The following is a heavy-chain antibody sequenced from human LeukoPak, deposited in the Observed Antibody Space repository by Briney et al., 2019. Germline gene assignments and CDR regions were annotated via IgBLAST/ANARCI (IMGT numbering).Heavy chain of an antibody. CDR3: ARDIGYSYAHAFDI. Sequence: SETLSLTCTVSGYSISSGYYWGWIRQPPGKGLEWIGRIYTSGSTNYNPSLKSRVTISVDTSKNQFSLKLSSVTAADTAVYYCARDIGYSYAHAFDIWGQGTMVTVSS. J-gene: IGHJ3*02. V-gene: IGHV4-38-2*02. CDR2: IYTSGST. CDR1: GYSISSGYY. D-gene: IGHD5-18*01.